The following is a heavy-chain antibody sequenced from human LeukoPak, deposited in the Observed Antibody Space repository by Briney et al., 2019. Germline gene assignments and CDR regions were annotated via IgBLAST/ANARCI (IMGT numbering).Heavy chain of an antibody. CDR3: ARESYSNYLGYMDV. D-gene: IGHD4-11*01. Sequence: PGGSLRLSCAASEFTFSDYYMSWIRQAPGKGLEWVSYISSSGSTVYYADSVKGRFTISRDNAKNSLYLQMSGLRAEDTAAYYCARESYSNYLGYMDVWGKGTTVTVSS. CDR2: ISSSGSTV. J-gene: IGHJ6*03. V-gene: IGHV3-11*04. CDR1: EFTFSDYY.